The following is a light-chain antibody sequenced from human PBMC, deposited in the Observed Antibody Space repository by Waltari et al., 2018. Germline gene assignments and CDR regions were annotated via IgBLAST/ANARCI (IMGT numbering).Light chain of an antibody. V-gene: IGKV1-39*01. J-gene: IGKJ5*01. Sequence: DIQMTQSPSSLSASVGDRVTITCRASQRIISFLNWYQQKPGKAPKLLIYAASSLQSGVPARFSGSGSGTDFTLTISSLLPEDFATYDCQQSYSTPITFGQGTRLEIK. CDR2: AAS. CDR1: QRIISF. CDR3: QQSYSTPIT.